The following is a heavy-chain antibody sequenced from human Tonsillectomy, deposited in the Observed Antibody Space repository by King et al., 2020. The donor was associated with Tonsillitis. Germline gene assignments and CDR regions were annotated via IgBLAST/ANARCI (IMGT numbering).Heavy chain of an antibody. CDR2: KSYDGSNK. D-gene: IGHD2-21*02. Sequence: VQLVESGGGVVQPGRSLRLSCAASGFTFSSYGMHWVRQAPGKGLEGGAVKSYDGSNKYYADSVKGRFTISRDNSKNTLYLQMNSRRAEDTAVFYCAKEWHIVVVTARPPFAYWGKGTLVTVSS. J-gene: IGHJ4*02. CDR3: AKEWHIVVVTARPPFAY. CDR1: GFTFSSYG. V-gene: IGHV3-30*18.